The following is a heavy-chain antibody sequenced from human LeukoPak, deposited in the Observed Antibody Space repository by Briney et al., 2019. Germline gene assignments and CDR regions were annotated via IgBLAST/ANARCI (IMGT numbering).Heavy chain of an antibody. CDR1: GYTFTSYD. V-gene: IGHV1-8*03. D-gene: IGHD4-17*01. CDR3: ARAGGPAVTTYYFDY. J-gene: IGHJ4*02. CDR2: MNPNSGNT. Sequence: ASVKVSCKASGYTFTSYDINWARQATGQGLEWMGWMNPNSGNTGYAQKFQGRVTITRNTSISTAYMELSSLRSEDTAVYYCARAGGPAVTTYYFDYWGQGTLVTVSS.